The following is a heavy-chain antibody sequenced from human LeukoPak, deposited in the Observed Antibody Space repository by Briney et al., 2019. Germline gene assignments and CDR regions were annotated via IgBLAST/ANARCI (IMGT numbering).Heavy chain of an antibody. CDR3: ARLLNYAFDY. Sequence: GASVKVSCKASGDTFSSYAISWVRQAPGQGLEWMGRIIPILDIANYAQKFQGRVTITADKSTSTAYMELSSLRSEDTAVYYCARLLNYAFDYWGQGNLVTVSS. CDR1: GDTFSSYA. CDR2: IIPILDIA. D-gene: IGHD4-11*01. J-gene: IGHJ4*02. V-gene: IGHV1-69*04.